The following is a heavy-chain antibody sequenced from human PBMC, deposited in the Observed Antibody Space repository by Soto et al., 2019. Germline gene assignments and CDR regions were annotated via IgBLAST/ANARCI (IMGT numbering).Heavy chain of an antibody. V-gene: IGHV1-69*01. J-gene: IGHJ4*02. CDR2: IIPIFGTA. CDR3: ARDNYYYDSSGYHRFDY. CDR1: GGTFSIYA. Sequence: QVQLVQSGAEVKKPGSSVKVSCKASGGTFSIYAISWVRQAPGQGLEWMGGIIPIFGTANYAQKFQGRVTITADESTSTAYMELSSLRSEDTAVYYCARDNYYYDSSGYHRFDYWGQGTLVTVAS. D-gene: IGHD3-22*01.